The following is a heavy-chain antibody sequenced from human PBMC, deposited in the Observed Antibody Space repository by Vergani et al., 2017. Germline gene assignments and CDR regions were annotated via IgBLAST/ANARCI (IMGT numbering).Heavy chain of an antibody. D-gene: IGHD2/OR15-2a*01. CDR3: ARAGLPFYAFYMDV. V-gene: IGHV4-31*03. J-gene: IGHJ6*03. CDR2: IYHTGPT. Sequence: QMQLQESGPGLVKPSQTLSLTCTVSGDSIRSGVYYWGWIRQHPGQGLEWIGYIYHTGPTYYNPSLRGRINISVDTSKNQLSLKLTSVTAADTAVYFCARAGLPFYAFYMDVWGKGVTVTVSS. CDR1: GDSIRSGVYY.